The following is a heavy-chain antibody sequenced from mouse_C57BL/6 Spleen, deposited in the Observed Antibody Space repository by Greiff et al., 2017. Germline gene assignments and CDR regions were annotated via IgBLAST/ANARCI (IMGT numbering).Heavy chain of an antibody. D-gene: IGHD1-1*01. CDR2: FYPGSGSI. CDR3: ARHEGRGSREGYYAMDY. Sequence: QVQLQQSGAELVKPGASVKLSCKASGYTFTEYTIHWVKQRSGQGLEWIGWFYPGSGSIKYNEKFKDKATLTADKSSSTVYMELSRLTSEDSAVYFGARHEGRGSREGYYAMDYWGQGTSVTVSS. V-gene: IGHV1-62-2*01. J-gene: IGHJ4*01. CDR1: GYTFTEYT.